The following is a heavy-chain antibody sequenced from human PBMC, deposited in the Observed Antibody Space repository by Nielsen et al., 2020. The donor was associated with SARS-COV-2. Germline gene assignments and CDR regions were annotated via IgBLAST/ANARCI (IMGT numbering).Heavy chain of an antibody. CDR3: ARGDLVVVPSPLLGLGPIFYSFYLDV. V-gene: IGHV4-4*02. CDR1: GDSVSSNDW. CDR2: VSHSWST. Sequence: SETLSLTCAVSGDSVSSNDWWTWVRQSPGKGLEWIGEVSHSWSTNYNPSLKSRVTLSMDKSKNQFSLRLTSVSAADTADYFCARGDLVVVPSPLLGLGPIFYSFYLDVWGKGTTVIVSS. J-gene: IGHJ6*03. D-gene: IGHD2-2*02.